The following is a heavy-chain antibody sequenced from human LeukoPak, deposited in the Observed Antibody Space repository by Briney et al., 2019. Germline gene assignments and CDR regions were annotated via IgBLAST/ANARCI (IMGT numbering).Heavy chain of an antibody. Sequence: GGSLRLSCAASGFTFSSHAMSWARQAPGKGLEWVSGISGSDGSTYYADSVKGRFTVSRDNSKNTLYLQMNSLRAEDTAVYYCARWGGGFDYWGQGTLVTVSS. J-gene: IGHJ4*02. CDR2: ISGSDGST. CDR1: GFTFSSHA. D-gene: IGHD3-16*01. V-gene: IGHV3-23*01. CDR3: ARWGGGFDY.